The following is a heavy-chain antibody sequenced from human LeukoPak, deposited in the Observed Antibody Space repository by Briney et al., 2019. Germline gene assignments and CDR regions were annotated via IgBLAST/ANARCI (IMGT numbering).Heavy chain of an antibody. V-gene: IGHV3-30*18. J-gene: IGHJ4*02. Sequence: GRCLRLSCAASGFTFSSYGIHWVRQAPGKGLEWVAVISYDGINKYYADSVKGRFTISRDNSKNTLYLQMNSLRAEDTAVYYCAKAVRGIMLRFGFFDYWGQGTLVTVSS. D-gene: IGHD3-3*01. CDR2: ISYDGINK. CDR3: AKAVRGIMLRFGFFDY. CDR1: GFTFSSYG.